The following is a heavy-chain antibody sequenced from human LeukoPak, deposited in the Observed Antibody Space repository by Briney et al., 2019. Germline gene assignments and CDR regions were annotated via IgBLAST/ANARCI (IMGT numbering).Heavy chain of an antibody. CDR2: IYSGGST. V-gene: IGHV3-66*01. CDR1: GFTFSSYA. J-gene: IGHJ3*02. CDR3: ARCSSGYYGAFDI. D-gene: IGHD3-22*01. Sequence: PGGSLRLSCAASGFTFSSYAMSWVRQAPGKGLEWVSVIYSGGSTYYADSVKGRFTISRDNSKNTLYLQINSLRAEDTAVYYCARCSSGYYGAFDIWGQGTMVTVSS.